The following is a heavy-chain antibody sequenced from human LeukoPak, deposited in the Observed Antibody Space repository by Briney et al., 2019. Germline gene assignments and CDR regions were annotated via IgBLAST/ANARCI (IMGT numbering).Heavy chain of an antibody. CDR2: IYYSGST. Sequence: PSETLSLTCTVSGGSISSYYWSWIRQPPGKGLEWIGYIYYSGSTNYNPSLKSRVTISVDTSKNQFSLKLSSVTAADTAVYYCERPVSGWVRPLLRDGKCGSAFGIWGPGEKVT. J-gene: IGHJ3*02. V-gene: IGHV4-59*01. CDR1: GGSISSYY. D-gene: IGHD2-8*01. CDR3: ERPVSGWVRPLLRDGKCGSAFGI.